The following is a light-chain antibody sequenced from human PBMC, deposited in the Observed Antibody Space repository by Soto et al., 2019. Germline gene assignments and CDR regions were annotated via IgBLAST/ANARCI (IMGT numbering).Light chain of an antibody. CDR2: GAS. CDR1: QSISTY. Sequence: DIQMTQSPSSLSASVGDRVTITCRASQSISTYVNWYQQKPGKAPRHLIFGASNLQSGVSSRFSGSGSGTDFTLTISSLQPDDFATYFCQQTNLNPRPFGGGTKVEVK. V-gene: IGKV1-39*01. J-gene: IGKJ4*01. CDR3: QQTNLNPRP.